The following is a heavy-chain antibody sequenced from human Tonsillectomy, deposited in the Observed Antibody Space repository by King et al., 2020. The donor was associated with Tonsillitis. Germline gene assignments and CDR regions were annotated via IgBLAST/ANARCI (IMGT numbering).Heavy chain of an antibody. CDR2: ISSSGSTI. J-gene: IGHJ6*03. V-gene: IGHV3-11*01. CDR1: GFTFSDYY. D-gene: IGHD2-2*01. Sequence: VQLVESGGGLVKPGGSLRLSCAASGFTFSDYYMTWIRQAPGKGLEWVSYISSSGSTIYYAYSMKGRFTISRDNAKNSLYLQMNSLRAEDTAVYYCVRDVPEEYHPYYYYMDVWGKGTTVTVSS. CDR3: VRDVPEEYHPYYYYMDV.